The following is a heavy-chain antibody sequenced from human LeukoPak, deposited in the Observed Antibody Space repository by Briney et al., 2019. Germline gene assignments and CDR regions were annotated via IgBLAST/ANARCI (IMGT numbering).Heavy chain of an antibody. D-gene: IGHD6-19*01. Sequence: GGSLRLSCAASGFTFDDYTMHWVRQAPGKGLEWVSLISWDGGSTYYADSVKGRFTISRDNSKNSLYLQMNSLRTEDTALYYCAKGTSGWYEGFDYWGQGTLVTVSS. CDR2: ISWDGGST. J-gene: IGHJ4*02. V-gene: IGHV3-43*01. CDR3: AKGTSGWYEGFDY. CDR1: GFTFDDYT.